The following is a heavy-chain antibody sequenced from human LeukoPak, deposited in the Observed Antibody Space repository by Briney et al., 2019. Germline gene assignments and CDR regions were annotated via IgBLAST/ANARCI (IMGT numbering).Heavy chain of an antibody. Sequence: GGSLRLSCAASGFTFDDYAMHWVRQAPGKGLEWVSGISWNSGSMGYADSVKGRFTISRDNAKNSLYLQMNSLRAEDTALYYCVSLELPTYWGQGTLVTVSS. CDR1: GFTFDDYA. CDR2: ISWNSGSM. CDR3: VSLELPTY. V-gene: IGHV3-9*01. J-gene: IGHJ4*02. D-gene: IGHD1-7*01.